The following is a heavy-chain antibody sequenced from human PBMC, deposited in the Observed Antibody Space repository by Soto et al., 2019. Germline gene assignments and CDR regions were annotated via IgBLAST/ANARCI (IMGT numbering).Heavy chain of an antibody. V-gene: IGHV3-30-3*01. D-gene: IGHD1-7*01. CDR1: GFTFSSYA. J-gene: IGHJ4*02. CDR3: AREANWNYVSYYFDY. Sequence: QVQLVESGGGVVQPGRSLRLSCAASGFTFSSYAMHWVRQAPGKGLEWVAVISYDGSNKYYADSVKGRFTISRDNSKNTLYLQMNSLRAEDTAVYYCAREANWNYVSYYFDYWGQGTLVTVSS. CDR2: ISYDGSNK.